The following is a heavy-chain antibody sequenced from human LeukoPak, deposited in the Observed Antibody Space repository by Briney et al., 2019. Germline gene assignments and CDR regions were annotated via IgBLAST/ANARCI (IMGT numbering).Heavy chain of an antibody. CDR1: GFTFSSYA. CDR2: ISGSGGST. CDR3: AKDLEIWFGELLFGIFDY. J-gene: IGHJ4*02. Sequence: GGSLRLSCAASGFTFSSYAMSWVRQAPGKGLEWVSAISGSGGSTYYADSVKGRFTISRDNSKNTLYLQMNSLRAEDTAVYYCAKDLEIWFGELLFGIFDYWGRGTLVTVSS. D-gene: IGHD3-10*01. V-gene: IGHV3-23*01.